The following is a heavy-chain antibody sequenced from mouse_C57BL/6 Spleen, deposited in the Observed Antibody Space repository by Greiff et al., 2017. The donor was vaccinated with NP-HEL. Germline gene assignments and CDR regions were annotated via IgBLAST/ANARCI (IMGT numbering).Heavy chain of an antibody. V-gene: IGHV1-19*01. CDR3: ARTHYYGSSYGAMDY. D-gene: IGHD1-1*01. CDR2: INPYNGGT. CDR1: GYTFTDYY. Sequence: EVQLQQSGPVLVKPGASVKMSCKASGYTFTDYYMNWVKQSHGKSLEWIGVINPYNGGTSYNQKFKGKATLTVDKSSSTAYMELNSLTSEDSAVYYCARTHYYGSSYGAMDYWGQGTSVTVSS. J-gene: IGHJ4*01.